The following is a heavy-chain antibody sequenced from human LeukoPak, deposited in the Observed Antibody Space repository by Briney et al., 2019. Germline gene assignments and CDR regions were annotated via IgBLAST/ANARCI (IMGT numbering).Heavy chain of an antibody. CDR1: GYSIRSGYY. V-gene: IGHV4-38-2*02. Sequence: PSETLSLTCTVSGYSIRSGYYWGWIRQPPGKGLEWIGNIYHSGSTFYNPSLKSRVTISVDTSKNQFSLKLSSVTAADTAVYYCARGYSSSWYFNWFDPWGQGTLVTVSS. CDR2: IYHSGST. CDR3: ARGYSSSWYFNWFDP. D-gene: IGHD6-13*01. J-gene: IGHJ5*02.